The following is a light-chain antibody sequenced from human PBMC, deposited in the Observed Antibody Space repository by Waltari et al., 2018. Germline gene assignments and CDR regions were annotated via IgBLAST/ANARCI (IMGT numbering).Light chain of an antibody. V-gene: IGKV3-11*01. J-gene: IGKJ4*01. CDR1: QSVHNY. Sequence: EIVLTQSPATMPLSPGDRANLSCRASQSVHNYLAWYQQKPGQAPRLLIYDASDRATGIPARFSGSGSGTDFTLTISSLEPEDFAVYYCQQRNSWPLTFGGGTKVEIK. CDR2: DAS. CDR3: QQRNSWPLT.